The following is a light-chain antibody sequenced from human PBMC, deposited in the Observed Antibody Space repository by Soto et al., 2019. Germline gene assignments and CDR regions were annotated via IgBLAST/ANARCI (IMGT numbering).Light chain of an antibody. V-gene: IGKV3-15*01. CDR2: GAS. J-gene: IGKJ1*01. CDR1: QSVSSN. Sequence: EIVMTQSPATLSVSPGERATLSCRASQSVSSNLAWYQQKPGQAPSLLIYGASTRATGIPARFSGSGSGTEFTLTISSLQSEDFAVYYCQQYSNWPRTFGQGT. CDR3: QQYSNWPRT.